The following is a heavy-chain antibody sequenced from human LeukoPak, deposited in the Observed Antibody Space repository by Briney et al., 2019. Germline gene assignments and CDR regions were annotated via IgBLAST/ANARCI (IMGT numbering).Heavy chain of an antibody. Sequence: SQTLSLTCTVSGGSISSGSYYWSWIRQPAGKGLEWIGRIYTSGSTNYNPSLKSRVTISVDTSKSQFSLKLSSVTAADTAVYYCARVTDYYDSSGYSDYWGQGTLVTVSS. V-gene: IGHV4-61*02. D-gene: IGHD3-22*01. CDR2: IYTSGST. CDR1: GGSISSGSYY. J-gene: IGHJ4*02. CDR3: ARVTDYYDSSGYSDY.